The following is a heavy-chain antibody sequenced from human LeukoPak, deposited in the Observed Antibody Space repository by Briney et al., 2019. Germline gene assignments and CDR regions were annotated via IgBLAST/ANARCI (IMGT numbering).Heavy chain of an antibody. CDR2: ISSSSSSI. J-gene: IGHJ5*02. Sequence: SGGSLRLSCAASGFTFSSYAMSWVRQAPGKGLEWVSSISSSSSSINYADSLKGRFTISRDNAKNSLYLQMNSLRAEDTAVYYCARVRTANTDHPAFDPWGQGTLVTVSS. CDR3: ARVRTANTDHPAFDP. V-gene: IGHV3-21*04. D-gene: IGHD3-16*01. CDR1: GFTFSSYA.